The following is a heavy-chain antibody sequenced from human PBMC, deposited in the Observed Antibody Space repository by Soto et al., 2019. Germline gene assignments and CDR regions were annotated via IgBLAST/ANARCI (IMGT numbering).Heavy chain of an antibody. CDR1: GYTFTNFG. CDR2: ISAYNGNT. CDR3: AGGGNAIDY. V-gene: IGHV1-18*01. Sequence: QVQLVQSGAEVKKPGASVKVSCKTSGYTFTNFGLIWVRQAPGQGLEWMGWISAYNGNTNYALNFQGRVTMTTATPTSTAYMELRSLRSYDTVVYSCAGGGNAIDYWGQGSLVTVSS. D-gene: IGHD3-16*01. J-gene: IGHJ4*02.